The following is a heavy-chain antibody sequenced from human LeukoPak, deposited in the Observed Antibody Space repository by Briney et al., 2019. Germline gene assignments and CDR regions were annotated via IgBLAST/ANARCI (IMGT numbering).Heavy chain of an antibody. D-gene: IGHD5-12*01. CDR2: INPNSGGT. CDR3: ARRQRSADAFDI. V-gene: IGHV1-2*04. Sequence: ASVKVSCKASGYTFTGYYMHWVRQAPGRGLEWMGWINPNSGGTNYAQKFQGWVTMTRDASISTAYMELSRLRSDDTAVYYCARRQRSADAFDIWGQGTMVTVSS. J-gene: IGHJ3*02. CDR1: GYTFTGYY.